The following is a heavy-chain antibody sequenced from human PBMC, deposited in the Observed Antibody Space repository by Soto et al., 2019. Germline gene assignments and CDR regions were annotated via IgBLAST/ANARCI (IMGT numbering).Heavy chain of an antibody. V-gene: IGHV4-59*01. J-gene: IGHJ4*02. CDR3: AREGNLGRWIQPLDS. D-gene: IGHD2-2*03. CDR2: MHYNGNT. Sequence: QVQLQVSGPGLVKPSETLSLTCTVSGDSISSYSWSWIRQPPRKGLGWIGNMHYNGNTKYSHSLKSRVTLSVDTSKNHFSLKIISVTNADTAVYFCAREGNLGRWIQPLDSWGQGTLVTVSS. CDR1: GDSISSYS.